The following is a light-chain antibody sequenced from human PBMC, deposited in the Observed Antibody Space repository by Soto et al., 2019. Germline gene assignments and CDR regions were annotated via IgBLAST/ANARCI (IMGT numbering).Light chain of an antibody. Sequence: DIQMTQSPSTLSASVGDRVTITCRASQSISSWLAWYQQKPGKAPKLLIYDASSLESGVPSRFSGSGSGTELTLTISSLQPDDFATYYCQQYKTYWTFGQGTKVEIK. CDR1: QSISSW. V-gene: IGKV1-5*01. CDR3: QQYKTYWT. J-gene: IGKJ1*01. CDR2: DAS.